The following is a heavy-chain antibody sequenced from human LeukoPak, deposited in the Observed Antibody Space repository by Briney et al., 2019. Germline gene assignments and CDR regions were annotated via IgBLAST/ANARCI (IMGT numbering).Heavy chain of an antibody. Sequence: SDTRSLTVTVSGYAISSGDYSGWVRQPPRKGLGWIGSIYHSGSTYYNPSLKSRVTISVDTSKNQFSLRLSSVTAADTAVYYCARGDYSTSDYWGQGTLVTVSS. D-gene: IGHD4-11*01. J-gene: IGHJ4*02. CDR3: ARGDYSTSDY. V-gene: IGHV4-38-2*02. CDR2: IYHSGST. CDR1: GYAISSGDY.